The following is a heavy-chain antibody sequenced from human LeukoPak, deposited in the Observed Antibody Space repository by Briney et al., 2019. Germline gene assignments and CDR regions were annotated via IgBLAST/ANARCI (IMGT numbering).Heavy chain of an antibody. CDR3: ARVLSASNWNDGNERNYYYYYMDV. J-gene: IGHJ6*03. V-gene: IGHV1-18*01. Sequence: GASVKVSCKASGYTFTSYGISWVRQAPGQGLEWMGWISAYNGNTNYAQKLQGRVTMTTDTSTSTAYMELSSLRSEDTAVYYCARVLSASNWNDGNERNYYYYYMDVWGKGTTVTISS. D-gene: IGHD1-1*01. CDR2: ISAYNGNT. CDR1: GYTFTSYG.